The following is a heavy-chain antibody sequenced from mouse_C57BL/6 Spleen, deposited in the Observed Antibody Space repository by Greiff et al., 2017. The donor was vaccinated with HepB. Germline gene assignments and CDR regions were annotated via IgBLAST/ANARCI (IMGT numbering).Heavy chain of an antibody. CDR3: TRDELRGNYAMDY. V-gene: IGHV5-9-1*02. CDR1: GFTFSSYA. CDR2: ISSGGDYI. J-gene: IGHJ4*01. D-gene: IGHD1-1*01. Sequence: EVNVVESGEGLVKPGGSLKLSCAASGFTFSSYAMSWVRQTPEKRLEWVAYISSGGDYIYYADTVKGRFTISRDNARNTLYLQMSSLKSEDTAMYYCTRDELRGNYAMDYWGQGTSVTVSS.